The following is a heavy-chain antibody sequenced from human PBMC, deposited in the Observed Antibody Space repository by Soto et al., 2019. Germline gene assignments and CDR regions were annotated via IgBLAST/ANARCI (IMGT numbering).Heavy chain of an antibody. CDR2: ISYDGSNK. D-gene: IGHD5-18*01. V-gene: IGHV3-30*18. J-gene: IGHJ4*02. CDR3: AKDLRGYSYGTFDY. CDR1: GFTFSSYG. Sequence: GGSLRFSCAASGFTFSSYGMHWVRQAPGKGLEWVAVISYDGSNKYYADSVKGRFTISRDNSEKTLYLQMNSLRAEDTAVYYCAKDLRGYSYGTFDYWGQGTLVTVSS.